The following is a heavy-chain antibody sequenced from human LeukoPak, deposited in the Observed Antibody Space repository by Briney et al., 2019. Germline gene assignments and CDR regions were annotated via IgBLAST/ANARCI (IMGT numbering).Heavy chain of an antibody. J-gene: IGHJ5*02. Sequence: GGSLRLSCATSGFTFSNAWMNWVRQAPGKGLEWVGRIRSSSDGGTIDYAAPVKGRFTLSRDDSKTTLYLQMNSLQTEDTAVYYCATDFYDSTWGQGTLVTVSS. D-gene: IGHD3-22*01. V-gene: IGHV3-15*07. CDR2: IRSSSDGGTI. CDR3: ATDFYDST. CDR1: GFTFSNAW.